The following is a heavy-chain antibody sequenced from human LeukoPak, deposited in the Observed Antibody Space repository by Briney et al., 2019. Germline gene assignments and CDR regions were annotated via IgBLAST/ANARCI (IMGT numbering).Heavy chain of an antibody. CDR1: GGSIRSYY. CDR3: ARNYGGNDWYFDL. V-gene: IGHV4-4*07. CDR2: IYTSGST. J-gene: IGHJ2*01. D-gene: IGHD4-23*01. Sequence: SETLSLTCTVSGGSIRSYYWSWIRQPAGKGLEWIGRIYTSGSTNYNPSLKSRVSMSVDTSKNQFSLKLTSVTAADTAVYYCARNYGGNDWYFDLWGRGTLVTVSS.